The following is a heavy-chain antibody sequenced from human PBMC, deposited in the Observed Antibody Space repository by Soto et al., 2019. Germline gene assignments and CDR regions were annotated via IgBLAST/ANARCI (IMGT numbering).Heavy chain of an antibody. J-gene: IGHJ4*02. CDR3: ARVRIAAAGRGSDY. V-gene: IGHV3-21*01. CDR1: GFTFSSYS. D-gene: IGHD6-13*01. CDR2: ISSSSSYI. Sequence: PGGSLRLSCAASGFTFSSYSMNWVRQAPGKGLGWVSSISSSSSYIYYADSVKGRFTISRDNAKNSLYLQMNSLRAEDTAVYYCARVRIAAAGRGSDYWGQGTLVTVSS.